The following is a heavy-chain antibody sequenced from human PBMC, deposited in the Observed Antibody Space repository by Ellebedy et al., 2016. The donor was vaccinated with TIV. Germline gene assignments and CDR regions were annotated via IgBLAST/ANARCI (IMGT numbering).Heavy chain of an antibody. CDR1: EFRFTDCY. CDR3: VRSGQQLVRTWFEP. V-gene: IGHV1-69-2*01. J-gene: IGHJ5*02. D-gene: IGHD5-12*01. Sequence: ASVKVSCXGSEFRFTDCYIQWVQQAPGKGLEWMGLVNPENGETNYAERFQGRLTITADRSRDTAFMELRSLRSDDTAVYFCVRSGQQLVRTWFEPWGRGTLVTVSS. CDR2: VNPENGET.